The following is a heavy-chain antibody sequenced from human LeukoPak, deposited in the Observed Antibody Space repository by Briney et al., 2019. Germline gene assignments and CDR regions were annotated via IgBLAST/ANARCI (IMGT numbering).Heavy chain of an antibody. J-gene: IGHJ3*02. Sequence: SDTLSLTCTLSGDSINNFYWSWIRQPAGGGREWIGRDYSSGTTDYNPSIKSRVSMSVDTSSNKFSLRLSSMTAADTALYYCARGDKPATGKDGAFDIWGQGTMVTVSS. CDR3: ARGDKPATGKDGAFDI. D-gene: IGHD6-13*01. CDR1: GDSINNFY. CDR2: DYSSGTT. V-gene: IGHV4-4*07.